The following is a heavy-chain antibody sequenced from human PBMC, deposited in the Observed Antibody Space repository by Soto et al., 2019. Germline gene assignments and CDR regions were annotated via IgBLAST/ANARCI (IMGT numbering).Heavy chain of an antibody. J-gene: IGHJ4*02. D-gene: IGHD4-17*01. CDR2: IHDSGST. CDR3: ARVPYGDFHFDY. CDR1: GGSISSGAYY. Sequence: SETLSLTCSVSGGSISSGAYYWSWIRQHPGKGLEWIGYIHDSGSTYYNTSLKSRVTISIDTSKNQFSLKLTSVTAADTAVYYCARVPYGDFHFDYWGQGTVVTVSS. V-gene: IGHV4-31*03.